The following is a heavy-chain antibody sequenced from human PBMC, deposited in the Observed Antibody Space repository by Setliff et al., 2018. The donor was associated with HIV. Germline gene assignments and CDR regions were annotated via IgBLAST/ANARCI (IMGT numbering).Heavy chain of an antibody. V-gene: IGHV1-8*01. Sequence: SVKVSCKASGYTFTRYDINWVRQATGQGLEWMGWMNPNSGNIGYAQKFQGRVTMTRNTSISTAYMELSSLRSEDTAVYYCATSVATFDSVDYWGQGTLVTVSS. CDR2: MNPNSGNI. D-gene: IGHD1-26*01. J-gene: IGHJ4*02. CDR3: ATSVATFDSVDY. CDR1: GYTFTRYD.